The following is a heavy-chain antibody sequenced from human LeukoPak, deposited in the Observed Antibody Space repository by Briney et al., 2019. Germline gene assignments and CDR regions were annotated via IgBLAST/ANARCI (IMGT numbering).Heavy chain of an antibody. CDR1: GFTFSDYY. CDR3: AAGSLYYDSSGPTLDLSEGYYMDV. CDR2: ISSSGSTI. D-gene: IGHD3-22*01. Sequence: GGSLRLSCAASGFTFSDYYMSWIRQAPGKGLEGVSYISSSGSTIYYADSVKGRFTISRDNAKTSLYLQMNSLRVEDTAVYYCAAGSLYYDSSGPTLDLSEGYYMDVWGKGTTVTISS. V-gene: IGHV3-11*01. J-gene: IGHJ6*03.